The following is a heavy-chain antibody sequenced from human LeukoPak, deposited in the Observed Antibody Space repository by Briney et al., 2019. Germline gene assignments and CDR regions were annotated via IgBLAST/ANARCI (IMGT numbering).Heavy chain of an antibody. CDR2: INAGNGST. CDR3: ARDVGYCSGGSCDNWFDP. V-gene: IGHV1-3*01. J-gene: IGHJ5*02. CDR1: GYTFTSYA. Sequence: ASVKVSCKASGYTFTSYAMHWVRQAPGQRLEWMGWINAGNGSTKYSQKFQGRVTITRDTSASTAYMELSSLRSEDTAVYYCARDVGYCSGGSCDNWFDPWGQGTLVTVSS. D-gene: IGHD2-15*01.